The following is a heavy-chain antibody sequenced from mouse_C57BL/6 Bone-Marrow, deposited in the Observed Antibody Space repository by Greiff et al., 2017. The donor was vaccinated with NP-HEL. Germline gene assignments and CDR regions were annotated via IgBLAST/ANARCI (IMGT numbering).Heavy chain of an antibody. D-gene: IGHD1-1*01. CDR3: ARNLPSYYGSPYYFDY. CDR1: GFSLTSYA. V-gene: IGHV2-9-1*01. Sequence: QVQLKESGPGLVAPSQSLSITCTVSGFSLTSYAISWVRQPPGKGLEWLGVIWTGGGTNYNSALKSRLSISKDNSKSQVFLKMNSLQTDDTARYYCARNLPSYYGSPYYFDYWGQGTTLTVSS. CDR2: IWTGGGT. J-gene: IGHJ2*01.